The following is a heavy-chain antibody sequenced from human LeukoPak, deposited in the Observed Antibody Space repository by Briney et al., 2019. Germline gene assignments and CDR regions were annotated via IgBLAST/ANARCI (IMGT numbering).Heavy chain of an antibody. CDR3: ARSYFDVLTNYYMWLAP. V-gene: IGHV1-2*02. D-gene: IGHD3-9*01. Sequence: ASVKVSCKASGYTFTDYCIHWVRQAPGQGLEWMGWINLNNDETFYAQNFQDRVTMTGDTSISTAYLELSSLRSDDTAVFYCARSYFDVLTNYYMWLAPWGQGTLVTVSS. CDR1: GYTFTDYC. CDR2: INLNNDET. J-gene: IGHJ5*02.